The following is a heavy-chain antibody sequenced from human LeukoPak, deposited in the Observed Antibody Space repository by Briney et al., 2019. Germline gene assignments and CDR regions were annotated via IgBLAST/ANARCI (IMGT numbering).Heavy chain of an antibody. CDR3: AAGGGCSGGSCYSAKYYYYYMDV. J-gene: IGHJ6*03. D-gene: IGHD2-15*01. CDR2: IYHSGST. V-gene: IGHV4-38-2*02. CDR1: GYSISSGYY. Sequence: SETLSLTCTVSGYSISSGYYWGWIRQPPGKGLEWIGSIYHSGSTYHNPSLKSRVTISVDTSKNQFSLKLRSVTAADTAVYYCAAGGGCSGGSCYSAKYYYYYMDVWGKGTTVTVSS.